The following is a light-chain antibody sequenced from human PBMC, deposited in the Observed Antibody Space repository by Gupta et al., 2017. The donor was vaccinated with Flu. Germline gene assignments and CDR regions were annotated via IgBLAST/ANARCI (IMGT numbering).Light chain of an antibody. V-gene: IGKV1-33*01. J-gene: IGKJ4*01. Sequence: DIQMTQSPSSLSASVGDTVTITCQATQDIIKFLNWYRQKPGKAPKILIFDASNLEIGVPSRFRGGGTGTLFSLTISSLQPEDVATYYCQQYANAPLTFGGGTKVEI. CDR1: QDIIKF. CDR3: QQYANAPLT. CDR2: DAS.